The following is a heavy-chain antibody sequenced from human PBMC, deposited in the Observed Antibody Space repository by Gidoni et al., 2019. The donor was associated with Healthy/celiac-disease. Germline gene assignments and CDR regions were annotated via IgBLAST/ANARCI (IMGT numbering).Heavy chain of an antibody. D-gene: IGHD6-13*01. CDR1: GCSISSSSYY. Sequence: HLHLQESVPGLLKPSETLSLTCTVSGCSISSSSYYWGWIRQPPGKGLEWIGSIYYSGSTYYNPSLKSRVTISVETSKNQLSLKLSSVTAAETAVYYCARRHIAAAGRIDYWGQGTLVTVSS. V-gene: IGHV4-39*01. J-gene: IGHJ4*02. CDR3: ARRHIAAAGRIDY. CDR2: IYYSGST.